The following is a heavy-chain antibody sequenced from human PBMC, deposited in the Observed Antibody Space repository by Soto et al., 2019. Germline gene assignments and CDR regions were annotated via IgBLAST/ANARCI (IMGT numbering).Heavy chain of an antibody. CDR2: MGYNGFT. D-gene: IGHD3-10*01. CDR3: ARQGFGELHGLVDV. CDR1: GGPMNNYY. Sequence: QVQLQESGPGLVKPSETLSLTCTSSGGPMNNYYCSWFRQHRGQGLEWIGYMGYNGFTRYNPSLRSRVALSLDTAKNQFSLNLSAVTAADTALYYCARQGFGELHGLVDVWGQGITVTVSS. V-gene: IGHV4-59*08. J-gene: IGHJ6*02.